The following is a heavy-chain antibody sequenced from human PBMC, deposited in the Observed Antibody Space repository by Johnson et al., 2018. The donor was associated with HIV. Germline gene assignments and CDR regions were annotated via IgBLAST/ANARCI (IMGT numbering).Heavy chain of an antibody. CDR2: IRQDGNEI. CDR3: ARRTVSELGDAFDI. V-gene: IGHV3-7*02. D-gene: IGHD7-27*01. J-gene: IGHJ3*02. CDR1: RSSFSTYW. Sequence: GSLKLSCAASRSSFSTYWMAWVRQAPGKRLEWLTNIRQDGNEINYADSVKGRFTISRDNSKNTLSLQMGSLRADDMAVYYCARRTVSELGDAFDIWGQGTMVTVSS.